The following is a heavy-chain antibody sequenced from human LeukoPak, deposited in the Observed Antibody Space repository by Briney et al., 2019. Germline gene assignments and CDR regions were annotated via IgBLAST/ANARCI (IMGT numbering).Heavy chain of an antibody. Sequence: SETLSLTCTVSGASISSYYWTWIRQPPGKGLEWIGYIYYSGSTYYNPSLKSRVTISVDTSKNQFSLKLSSVTAADTAVYCCARHQGYCSSTSCYSYWFDPWGQGTLVTVSS. D-gene: IGHD2-2*01. CDR2: IYYSGST. CDR1: GASISSYY. CDR3: ARHQGYCSSTSCYSYWFDP. J-gene: IGHJ5*02. V-gene: IGHV4-59*06.